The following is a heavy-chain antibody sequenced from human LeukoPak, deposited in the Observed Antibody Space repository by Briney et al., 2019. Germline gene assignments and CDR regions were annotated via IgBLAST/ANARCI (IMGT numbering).Heavy chain of an antibody. CDR1: GDSISSDY. J-gene: IGHJ4*02. D-gene: IGHD6-13*01. V-gene: IGHV4-59*01. CDR3: ARSYTSSWYWGY. Sequence: SETLSLTCTVSGDSISSDYWSWIRLPPGKGLEWIGYIYYSGSTNYNPSLKSRVTISVDTSKNQFSLELSSVTAADTAVYYCARSYTSSWYWGYWGQGTLVTVSS. CDR2: IYYSGST.